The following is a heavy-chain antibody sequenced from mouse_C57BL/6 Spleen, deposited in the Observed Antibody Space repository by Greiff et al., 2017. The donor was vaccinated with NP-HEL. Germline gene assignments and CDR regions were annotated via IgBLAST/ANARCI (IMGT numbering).Heavy chain of an antibody. Sequence: QVTLKESGPGILQSSQTLSLTCSFSGFSLSTSGMGVSWIRQPSGKGLEWLAHIYWDDDKRYNPSLKSRLTISKDTSRNQVFLKITSVDTADTATYYCARDLSIYYDLYWYFDVWGTGTTVTVSS. CDR1: GFSLSTSGMG. CDR2: IYWDDDK. D-gene: IGHD2-4*01. J-gene: IGHJ1*03. CDR3: ARDLSIYYDLYWYFDV. V-gene: IGHV8-12*01.